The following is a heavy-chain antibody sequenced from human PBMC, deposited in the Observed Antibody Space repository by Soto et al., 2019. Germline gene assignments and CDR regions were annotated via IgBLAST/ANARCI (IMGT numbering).Heavy chain of an antibody. CDR2: INHSGST. CDR3: ARGRGSSWYPYYIDY. D-gene: IGHD6-13*01. V-gene: IGHV4-34*01. CDR1: GGSFSGYY. Sequence: PSETLSLTCAVYGGSFSGYYWSWIRQPPGKGLEWIGEINHSGSTNYNPSLKSRVTISVDTSKNQFSLKLSSVTAADTAVYYCARGRGSSWYPYYIDYWGQGTLVTVSS. J-gene: IGHJ4*02.